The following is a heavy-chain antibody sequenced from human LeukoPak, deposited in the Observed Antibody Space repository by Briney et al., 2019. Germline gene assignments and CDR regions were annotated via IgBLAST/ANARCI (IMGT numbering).Heavy chain of an antibody. D-gene: IGHD3-10*01. V-gene: IGHV3-21*01. CDR1: GFTFSGYA. J-gene: IGHJ6*02. CDR3: ARVKGIDMVRGANYYYYGMDV. CDR2: ISSSSYI. Sequence: GGSLRLSCAASGFTFSGYAMNWVRQAPGKGLEWVSSISSSSYIYYADSVKGRFTISRDNAKNSLYLQMNSLRAEDTAVYYCARVKGIDMVRGANYYYYGMDVWGQGTTVTVSS.